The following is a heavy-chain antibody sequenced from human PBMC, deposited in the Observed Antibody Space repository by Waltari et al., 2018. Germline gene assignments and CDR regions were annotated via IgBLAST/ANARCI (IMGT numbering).Heavy chain of an antibody. CDR3: ARQRSAHAFDI. CDR1: GYSFTTYW. Sequence: EVQLVQSGVEVKKPGGSLKISCKGSGYSFTTYWIAWVRRMPGKGREWMAFIYPGVSDTTYSPSFQGQVTISADKSSSTAYLQWSGLKASDTAIYYCARQRSAHAFDIWGQGTMVTVSS. J-gene: IGHJ3*02. CDR2: IYPGVSDT. V-gene: IGHV5-51*01. D-gene: IGHD3-3*01.